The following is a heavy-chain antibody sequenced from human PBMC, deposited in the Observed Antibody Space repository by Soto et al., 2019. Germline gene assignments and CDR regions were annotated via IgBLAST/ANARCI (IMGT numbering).Heavy chain of an antibody. CDR2: IGAGGDIT. V-gene: IGHV3-23*01. CDR3: AKDDFTARCEYYWDN. CDR1: GFSFSNFA. Sequence: PGGSLRLSCAASGFSFSNFAMSWVRQAPGKGLEWVSGIGAGGDITFYADSVKGRFGISRDNSKNTVYLQVNSLRAEDTAVYFCAKDDFTARCEYYWDNLGPGTLVTVSS. D-gene: IGHD2-21*02. J-gene: IGHJ4*02.